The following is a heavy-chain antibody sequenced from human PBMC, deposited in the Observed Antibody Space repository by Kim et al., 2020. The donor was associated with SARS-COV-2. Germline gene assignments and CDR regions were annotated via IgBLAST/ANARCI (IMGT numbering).Heavy chain of an antibody. CDR1: GFTFSSYS. Sequence: GGSLRLSCAASGFTFSSYSMNWVRQAPGKGLEWVSSISSSSSYIYYADSVKGRFTISRDNAKNSLYLQMNSLRAEDTAVYYCARDRTTLIAARPDDWFDPWGQGTLVTVSS. CDR3: ARDRTTLIAARPDDWFDP. D-gene: IGHD6-6*01. J-gene: IGHJ5*02. CDR2: ISSSSSYI. V-gene: IGHV3-21*01.